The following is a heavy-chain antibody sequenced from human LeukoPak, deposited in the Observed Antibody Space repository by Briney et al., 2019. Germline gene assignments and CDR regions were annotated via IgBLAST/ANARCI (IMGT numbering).Heavy chain of an antibody. CDR3: ARTTEGGYSYGYFYYYYMDV. V-gene: IGHV4-34*01. D-gene: IGHD5-18*01. CDR1: GGSFSAYY. CDR2: MSYRGTT. Sequence: SETLTLTSAVYGGSFSAYYWSWIRQPPGKGLEWIGSMSYRGTTYYNPSLKSRVTISVDTSKNQFSLKLRSVTAADTAVYYCARTTEGGYSYGYFYYYYMDVWGKGTTVTISS. J-gene: IGHJ6*03.